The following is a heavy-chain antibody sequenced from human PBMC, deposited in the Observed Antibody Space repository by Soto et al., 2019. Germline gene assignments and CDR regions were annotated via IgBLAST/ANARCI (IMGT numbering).Heavy chain of an antibody. D-gene: IGHD6-25*01. V-gene: IGHV3-23*01. CDR3: AKALHASAYDY. CDR1: GFSFSTYT. CDR2: ISAASTAT. J-gene: IGHJ4*02. Sequence: SLRLSCAASGFSFSTYTIGWVRQAPGKGLEWVSDISAASTATYYADSVKGRFTVSRDNSKNTLFLQMHSLRAEDTATYFCAKALHASAYDYWGQGTLVTVSS.